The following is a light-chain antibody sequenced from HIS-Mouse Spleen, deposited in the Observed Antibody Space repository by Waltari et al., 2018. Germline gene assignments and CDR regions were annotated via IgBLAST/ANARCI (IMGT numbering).Light chain of an antibody. CDR1: QSVSSN. J-gene: IGKJ4*01. CDR2: GAS. CDR3: QQYNNWPPLT. V-gene: IGKV3-15*01. Sequence: IVMTQSPATLSVSPGERAPLPCRASQSVSSNLAWYQQKPGQAPRLLIYGASTRATGIPARFSGSGSGTEFTLTISSMQSEDFAVYYCQQYNNWPPLTFGGGTKVEIK.